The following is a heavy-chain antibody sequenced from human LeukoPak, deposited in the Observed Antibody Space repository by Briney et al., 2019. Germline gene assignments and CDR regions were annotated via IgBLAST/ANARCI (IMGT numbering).Heavy chain of an antibody. V-gene: IGHV4-39*07. D-gene: IGHD6-13*01. Sequence: SETLSLTCTVSGGSISSSSYYWGWIRQPPGKGLEWIGEINHSGSTNYNPSLKSRVTISVDTSKNQFSLKLSSVTAADTAVYYCARANNSSWHNWGQGTLVTVSS. J-gene: IGHJ4*02. CDR2: INHSGST. CDR3: ARANNSSWHN. CDR1: GGSISSSSYY.